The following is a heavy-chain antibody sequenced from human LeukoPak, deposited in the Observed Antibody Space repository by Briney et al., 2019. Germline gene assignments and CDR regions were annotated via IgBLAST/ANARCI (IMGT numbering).Heavy chain of an antibody. CDR1: GFTFTNSS. D-gene: IGHD2-2*01. J-gene: IGHJ5*02. CDR3: AKDNPIEKVPGLGPGS. V-gene: IGHV3-30*02. CDR2: IQFHGSDI. Sequence: PGGSLRLSCAASGFTFTNSSMHWVRQAPGRGLEWVAFIQFHGSDIFYADSVEGRFTISRDNSKNTLYLQMNSLRPEDTAVYYCAKDNPIEKVPGLGPGSWGQGTLVTVSS.